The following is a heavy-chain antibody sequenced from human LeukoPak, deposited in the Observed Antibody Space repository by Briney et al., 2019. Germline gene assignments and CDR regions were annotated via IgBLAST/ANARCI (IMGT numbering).Heavy chain of an antibody. J-gene: IGHJ3*02. V-gene: IGHV3-33*06. CDR2: IWYDGSNK. Sequence: PGRSLRLSCAASGFTFSSYGMHWVRQAPGKGLEWAAVIWYDGSNKYYADSVKGRFTISRDNSKNTLYLQMNSLRAEDTAVYYCAKDRDGSYDRGPRDAFDIWGQGTMVTVSS. CDR3: AKDRDGSYDRGPRDAFDI. D-gene: IGHD1-26*01. CDR1: GFTFSSYG.